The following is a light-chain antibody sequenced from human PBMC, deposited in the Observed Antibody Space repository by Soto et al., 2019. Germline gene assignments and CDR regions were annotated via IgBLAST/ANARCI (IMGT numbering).Light chain of an antibody. CDR2: AAS. V-gene: IGKV1-39*01. CDR1: QTISNF. Sequence: DFQMTQSPSSLSASVGDRVAITCRASQTISNFLNWYQQKPGKAPKLLIYAASNLQSGVPSRFSGSGFGTDFTLTISSLQPEDFAIYYCQQSYSSPFTFGPGTKVNI. J-gene: IGKJ3*01. CDR3: QQSYSSPFT.